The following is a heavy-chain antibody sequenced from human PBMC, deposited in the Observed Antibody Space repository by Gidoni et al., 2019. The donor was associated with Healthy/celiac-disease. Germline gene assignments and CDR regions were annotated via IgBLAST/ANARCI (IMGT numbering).Heavy chain of an antibody. CDR3: AKDRGPAALGDWFDP. V-gene: IGHV3-23*01. J-gene: IGHJ5*02. Sequence: EVQLLESGGGLVQPGGSLRLSCSASGFTFISYAMSWVRQAPGKGLEWVSAISGSGGSTYYADSVKGRFTISRDNSKNTLYLQMNSLRAEDTAVYYCAKDRGPAALGDWFDPWGQGTLVTVSS. CDR1: GFTFISYA. D-gene: IGHD2-2*01. CDR2: ISGSGGST.